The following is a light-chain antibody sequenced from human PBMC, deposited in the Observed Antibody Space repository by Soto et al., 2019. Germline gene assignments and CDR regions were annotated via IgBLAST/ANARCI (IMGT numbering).Light chain of an antibody. Sequence: QSVLTQPPSVSGAPGQRVTISCTGSSSNIGAGYDVHWYQQLPGTAPKLLIYGNSNRPSRVPDRFSGSKSGTSASLAITGLQAEDEADYYCQSYDSSLSGGVVFGGGTKLTVL. CDR1: SSNIGAGYD. J-gene: IGLJ2*01. V-gene: IGLV1-40*01. CDR3: QSYDSSLSGGVV. CDR2: GNS.